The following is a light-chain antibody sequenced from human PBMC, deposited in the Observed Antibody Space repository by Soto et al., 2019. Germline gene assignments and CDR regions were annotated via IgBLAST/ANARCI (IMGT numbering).Light chain of an antibody. CDR3: QQRSTWPIT. CDR2: DAS. J-gene: IGKJ5*01. Sequence: EILLTQAPAALSLSSGERAKVSRRASQSVSTYLAWYQQRPGQAPRLLIEDASNRATGIPTRFSGSGSGTDFTLTISSLEAEDFAVYYCQQRSTWPITCGHGTRREIK. V-gene: IGKV3-11*01. CDR1: QSVSTY.